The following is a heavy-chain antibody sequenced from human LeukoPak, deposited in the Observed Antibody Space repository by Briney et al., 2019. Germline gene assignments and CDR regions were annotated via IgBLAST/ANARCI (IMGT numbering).Heavy chain of an antibody. CDR1: GFTFSSYG. J-gene: IGHJ4*02. CDR3: AKAWIQLWLLYY. Sequence: PGGSLRLSCAASGFTFSSYGMHWVRQAPGKGLEWVAVISYDGSNKYYADSVKGRFTISRDNSKNTLYLQMNSLRAEDTAVYYCAKAWIQLWLLYYWGQGTLVTVSS. V-gene: IGHV3-30*18. CDR2: ISYDGSNK. D-gene: IGHD5-18*01.